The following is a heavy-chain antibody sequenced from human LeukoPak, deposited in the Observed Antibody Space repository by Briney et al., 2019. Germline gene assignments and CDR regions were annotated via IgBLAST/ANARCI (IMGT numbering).Heavy chain of an antibody. CDR2: IYYSGST. J-gene: IGHJ4*02. D-gene: IGHD3-3*01. V-gene: IGHV4-59*12. CDR3: AKYAFGSGYLRD. Sequence: PSETLSLTCTVSGGSISSYYWSWIRQPPGKGLEWIGYIYYSGSTNYIPSLKSRVTISVDTSKNQFSLKLRSVTAADTAVYYCAKYAFGSGYLRDWGQGTLVTVSS. CDR1: GGSISSYY.